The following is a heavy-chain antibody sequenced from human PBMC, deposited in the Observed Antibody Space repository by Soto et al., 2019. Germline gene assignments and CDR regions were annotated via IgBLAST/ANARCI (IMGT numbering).Heavy chain of an antibody. CDR3: ARCPGVAAAGPPFDP. J-gene: IGHJ5*02. D-gene: IGHD6-13*01. CDR1: GFTFNDYC. CDR2: ISYDGSNK. V-gene: IGHV3-30*03. Sequence: GGSLRLSCAASGFTFNDYCLHWVRQAPGKGLDWVAVISYDGSNKYYADSVKGRFTSSRDNSKNTLYLQMNSLRSEDTAVYYCARCPGVAAAGPPFDPWGQATLVTVSS.